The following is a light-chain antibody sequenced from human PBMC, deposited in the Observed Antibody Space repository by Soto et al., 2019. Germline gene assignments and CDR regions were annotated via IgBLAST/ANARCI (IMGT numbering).Light chain of an antibody. CDR1: QSISGRY. Sequence: ETVLTQSPGTLSLSPGERASLSCRASQSISGRYLAWYQQKPGQAPRLLIYDASSRATGIPVRFSGSGSGTDFILTISRLEPEDFAVYYCQQYGSSPLTFGGGNKVEIK. J-gene: IGKJ4*01. V-gene: IGKV3-20*01. CDR3: QQYGSSPLT. CDR2: DAS.